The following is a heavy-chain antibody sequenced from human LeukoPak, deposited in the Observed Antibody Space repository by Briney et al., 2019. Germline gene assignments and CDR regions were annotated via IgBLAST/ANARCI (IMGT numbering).Heavy chain of an antibody. CDR2: INHSGST. D-gene: IGHD6-13*01. Sequence: PSETLSLTCAVYGGSFSGYYWSWIRQPPGKGLEWIGEINHSGSTNYNPSLKSRVTISVDTSKNQFSLKLSSVTAADTAVYYCARAWGAAAGTGYYYMDVWGKGPRSPSP. V-gene: IGHV4-34*01. CDR3: ARAWGAAAGTGYYYMDV. J-gene: IGHJ6*03. CDR1: GGSFSGYY.